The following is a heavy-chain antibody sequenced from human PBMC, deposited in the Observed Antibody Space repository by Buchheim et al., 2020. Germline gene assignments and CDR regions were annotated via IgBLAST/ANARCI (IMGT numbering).Heavy chain of an antibody. CDR1: GFTFSSYG. Sequence: QVQLVESGGGVVQPGRSLRLSCAASGFTFSSYGMHWVRQAPGKGLEWVAVIWYDGSNKYYADSVKGRFTISRDNSKNTLYLQMNSLRAEDTAVYYCARPVLGGYYYYYGMDVWGQGTT. J-gene: IGHJ6*02. V-gene: IGHV3-33*01. CDR2: IWYDGSNK. D-gene: IGHD3-10*01. CDR3: ARPVLGGYYYYYGMDV.